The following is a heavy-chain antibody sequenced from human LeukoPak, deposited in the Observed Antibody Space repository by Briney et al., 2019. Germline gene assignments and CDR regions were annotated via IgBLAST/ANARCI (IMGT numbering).Heavy chain of an antibody. CDR3: AKEGLGYVEGRGEFDH. CDR1: GFTFSSYS. CDR2: ISSSSSTI. Sequence: PGGSLRLSCAASGFTFSSYSMNWVRQAPGKGLEWVSYISSSSSTIYYADSVKGRFTISRDNSKNTLYLQMNSLRAEDTAVYYCAKEGLGYVEGRGEFDHWGPGTPVTGSS. D-gene: IGHD3-16*01. V-gene: IGHV3-48*01. J-gene: IGHJ4*01.